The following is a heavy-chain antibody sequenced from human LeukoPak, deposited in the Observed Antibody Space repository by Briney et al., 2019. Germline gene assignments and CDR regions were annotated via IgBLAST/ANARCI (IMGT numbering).Heavy chain of an antibody. CDR3: ARRKASLYGMDV. D-gene: IGHD6-6*01. J-gene: IGHJ6*02. V-gene: IGHV3-64*04. Sequence: PGGSLRLSCSASGFTFSSYAMHWVRQAPGKGLEYVSAISSNGGSTYYADSVKGRFTISRDNSKNTLYLQMNSLRAEDTAVYYCARRKASLYGMDVWGQGTTVTVSS. CDR2: ISSNGGST. CDR1: GFTFSSYA.